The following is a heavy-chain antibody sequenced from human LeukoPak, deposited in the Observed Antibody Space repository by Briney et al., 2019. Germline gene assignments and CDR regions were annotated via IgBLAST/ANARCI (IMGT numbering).Heavy chain of an antibody. Sequence: GSLRLSCAASGFTFSSYSMNWVRQAPGKGLEWVSSISSSSSYIYYADSVKGRFTISRDNAKNSLYLQMNSLRAEDTAVYYCARVERTWIQLWSLDYWGQGTLVTVSS. V-gene: IGHV3-21*01. D-gene: IGHD5-18*01. CDR2: ISSSSSYI. CDR1: GFTFSSYS. J-gene: IGHJ4*02. CDR3: ARVERTWIQLWSLDY.